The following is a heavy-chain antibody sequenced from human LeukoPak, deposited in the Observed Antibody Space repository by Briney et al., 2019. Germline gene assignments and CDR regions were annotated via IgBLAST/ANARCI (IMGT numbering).Heavy chain of an antibody. D-gene: IGHD3-22*01. J-gene: IGHJ4*02. CDR2: IKKDGSEK. Sequence: GGSLRLSCAASGFTLSSYWMSWVRQAPGKGLEWVANIKKDGSEKYYVDSVKGRFTISRDNAKSSLYLQMNSLRAEDTAVYYCARVSYYDSSGYYSALDYWGQGTLVTVSS. CDR3: ARVSYYDSSGYYSALDY. CDR1: GFTLSSYW. V-gene: IGHV3-7*01.